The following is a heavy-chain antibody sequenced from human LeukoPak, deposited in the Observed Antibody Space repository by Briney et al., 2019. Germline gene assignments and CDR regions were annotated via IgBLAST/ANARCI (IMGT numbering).Heavy chain of an antibody. J-gene: IGHJ4*02. CDR1: GGSISNYF. CDR3: ARRPTGDPKFDY. V-gene: IGHV4-59*08. D-gene: IGHD7-27*01. CDR2: IYSSGSS. Sequence: SETLSLTCSVSGGSISNYFWAWIRQPPGKGLEWVGYIYSSGSSYYNPSLKSRVTISVDTSKNRFSLKLSTVTAADTAVYYCARRPTGDPKFDYWGQGTLVTVSS.